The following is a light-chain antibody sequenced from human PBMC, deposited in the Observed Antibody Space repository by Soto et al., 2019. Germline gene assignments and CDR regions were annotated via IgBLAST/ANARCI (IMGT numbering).Light chain of an antibody. V-gene: IGKV3-20*01. CDR1: QSIRSSY. CDR2: GPS. J-gene: IGKJ1*01. CDR3: PQHDSSPRT. Sequence: EIVLTQSPGPLSLSPGERATLSCRASQSIRSSYLAWYQQKPGQAPRLLIYGPSSRPTGIPDRFSGSRSGTGFTLNINRLEPEVFAVYYCPQHDSSPRTFGQGTQVAIK.